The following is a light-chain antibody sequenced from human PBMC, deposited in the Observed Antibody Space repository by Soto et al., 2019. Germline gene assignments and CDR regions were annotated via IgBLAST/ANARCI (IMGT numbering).Light chain of an antibody. J-gene: IGLJ1*01. CDR1: SSDVGGYNY. Sequence: QSALTQPASVSGSPGQSITISCTGTSSDVGGYNYVSWYQQHPGKAPKLMIYEVSNRPSGVSNRFSGSKSGNTASLTISGLQAGDEADYYCSSFRSGSTLFGTGTKLTVL. CDR2: EVS. CDR3: SSFRSGSTL. V-gene: IGLV2-14*01.